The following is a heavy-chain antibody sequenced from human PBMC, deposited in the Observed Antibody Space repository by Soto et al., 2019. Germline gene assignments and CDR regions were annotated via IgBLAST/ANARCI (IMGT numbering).Heavy chain of an antibody. Sequence: LSLTCAVHGGSFGGMYWSGGRQPPGKGLEWIGEINHSGSTNYNPSLNSRVTISVDTSKNQFSLKLSFVTAAVTVVYYCGRERGGPPFLVMDVMDVWGQGT. CDR2: INHSGST. CDR3: GRERGGPPFLVMDVMDV. J-gene: IGHJ6*02. V-gene: IGHV4-34*01. D-gene: IGHD3-10*01. CDR1: GGSFGGMY.